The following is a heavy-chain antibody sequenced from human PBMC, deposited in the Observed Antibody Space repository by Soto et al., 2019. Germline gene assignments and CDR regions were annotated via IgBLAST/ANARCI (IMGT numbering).Heavy chain of an antibody. CDR1: GGSISSGGYY. CDR2: IYYSGST. V-gene: IGHV4-31*03. Sequence: QVQLQESGPGLVKPSQTLSLTCTVSGGSISSGGYYWSWIRQHPLKGLEWIGYIYYSGSTYYNPTLKSRVTISVNTSKNQCSLKLSSVTAADTAVYYCARDRTFSDGDYYYGMDVWGKGTTVTVSS. J-gene: IGHJ6*04. CDR3: ARDRTFSDGDYYYGMDV.